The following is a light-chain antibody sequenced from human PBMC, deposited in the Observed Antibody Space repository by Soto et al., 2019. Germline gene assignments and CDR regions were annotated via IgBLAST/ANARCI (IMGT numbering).Light chain of an antibody. J-gene: IGKJ2*01. CDR3: QQYGSSPYT. V-gene: IGKV3-20*01. CDR1: QSVSSDY. CDR2: GAS. Sequence: EIVLTQSPDTLSLSPGERATLSCRASQSVSSDYLAWYQQKLGQAPRLLLYGASNRATGIPDRFSGSGSGTEFTLTISRLEPEDVAVYSCQQYGSSPYTFGQGTKLEI.